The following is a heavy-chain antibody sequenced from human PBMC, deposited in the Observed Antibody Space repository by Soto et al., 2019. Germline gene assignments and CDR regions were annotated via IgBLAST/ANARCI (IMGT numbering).Heavy chain of an antibody. CDR2: IIPIFGTA. Sequence: SVKVSCKASGGTFSSYAISWVRQAPGQGLEWMGGIIPIFGTANYAQKFQGRVTITADESTSTAYMELSSLRSEDTAVYYCASRPLEGILYYFDYWGQGTLVTVSS. CDR3: ASRPLEGILYYFDY. V-gene: IGHV1-69*13. D-gene: IGHD3-10*01. CDR1: GGTFSSYA. J-gene: IGHJ4*02.